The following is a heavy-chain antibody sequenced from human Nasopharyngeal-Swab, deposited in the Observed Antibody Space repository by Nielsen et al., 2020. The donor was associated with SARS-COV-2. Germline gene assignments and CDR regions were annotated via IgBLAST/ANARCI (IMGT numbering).Heavy chain of an antibody. Sequence: GSLRLSCAVYGGSFSGYYWSWIRQPPGKGLEWIGEINHSGSTNCNPSLKSRVTISVDTSKNQFSLKLSSVTAADTAVYYCARVKGIAAANYYYGMDVWGQGTTVTVSS. CDR2: INHSGST. D-gene: IGHD6-13*01. V-gene: IGHV4-34*01. CDR3: ARVKGIAAANYYYGMDV. CDR1: GGSFSGYY. J-gene: IGHJ6*02.